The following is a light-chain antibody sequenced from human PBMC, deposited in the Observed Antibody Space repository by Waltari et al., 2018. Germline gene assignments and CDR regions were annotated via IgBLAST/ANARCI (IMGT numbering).Light chain of an antibody. CDR2: DVD. Sequence: EIVLTQSPATLSVSPGERATVSCRASQNVSIFLAWYQHKPGQAPRLIIYDVDNRATGIPPRFSGSGSGTDFTLTISRFESEDSAVYSCQQRSIWPPIPFGQGTRLEIK. CDR3: QQRSIWPPIP. V-gene: IGKV3-11*01. J-gene: IGKJ5*01. CDR1: QNVSIF.